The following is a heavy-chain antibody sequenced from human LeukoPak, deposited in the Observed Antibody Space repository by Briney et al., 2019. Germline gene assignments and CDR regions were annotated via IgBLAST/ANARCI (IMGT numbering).Heavy chain of an antibody. CDR3: ARDVRVYYDSSGYYPRDAFDI. CDR1: GGSISSSSYY. CDR2: IYHSGST. D-gene: IGHD3-22*01. Sequence: PSETLSLTCTVSGGSISSSSYYWGWIRQPPGKGLEWIEEIYHSGSTNYNPSLKSRVTISVDKSKNQFSLKLSSVTAADTAVYYCARDVRVYYDSSGYYPRDAFDIWGQGTMVTVSS. J-gene: IGHJ3*02. V-gene: IGHV4-39*07.